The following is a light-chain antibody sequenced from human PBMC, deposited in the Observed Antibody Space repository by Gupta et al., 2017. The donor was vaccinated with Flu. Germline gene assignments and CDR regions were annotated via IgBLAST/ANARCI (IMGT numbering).Light chain of an antibody. V-gene: IGLV3-21*02. Sequence: TARITCGGSDIGSKSVHWYQQKPGQAPVLVVYDDRERPSGIPERSSGSNPGNTATLTISGVEAGDEADYYCQGWEASSDRRWVFGGGTKLTVL. CDR3: QGWEASSDRRWV. CDR1: DIGSKS. CDR2: DDR. J-gene: IGLJ3*02.